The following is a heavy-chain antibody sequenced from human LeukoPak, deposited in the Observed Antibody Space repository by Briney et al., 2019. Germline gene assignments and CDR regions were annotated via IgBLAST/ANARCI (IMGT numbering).Heavy chain of an antibody. CDR1: GGTFKNYS. J-gene: IGHJ3*01. CDR3: AREGPGGGLT. CDR2: IIPISGTT. V-gene: IGHV1-69*05. D-gene: IGHD3-16*01. Sequence: SVKVSCKSSGGTFKNYSVNWVRQAPGQGLEWMGRIIPISGTTNYAQKFQGRVTITTDESTSTAYMELSSLRSEDTAVYYCAREGPGGGLTWGQGTMVTVSS.